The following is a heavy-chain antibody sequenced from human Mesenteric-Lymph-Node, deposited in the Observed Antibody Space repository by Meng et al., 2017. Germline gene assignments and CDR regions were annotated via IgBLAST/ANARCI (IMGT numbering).Heavy chain of an antibody. D-gene: IGHD4-23*01. Sequence: QVQLVESAGVVVQPGRSLTPPCAASGFTFTSHAMNWVRQAPGKGLEWVAVTSYDGSNKYYADSVKGRFTISRDNSKNTLSLQMNSLTTDDTAVYYCARDYGGNPYYPDYWGQGTLVTVSS. CDR2: TSYDGSNK. J-gene: IGHJ4*02. CDR3: ARDYGGNPYYPDY. CDR1: GFTFTSHA. V-gene: IGHV3-30-3*01.